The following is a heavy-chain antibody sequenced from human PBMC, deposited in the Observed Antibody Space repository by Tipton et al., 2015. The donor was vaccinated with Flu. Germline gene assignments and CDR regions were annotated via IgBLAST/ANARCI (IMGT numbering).Heavy chain of an antibody. J-gene: IGHJ4*02. D-gene: IGHD3-22*01. CDR3: AREDGNYYDTSGYSDY. CDR1: GFTFSSYE. V-gene: IGHV3-48*03. Sequence: GSLRLSCAASGFTFSSYEMNWVRQAPGKGLEWIAHISSSGTTIYYADSVKGRFTTSRDNAKNSLYLQMNSLRAEDTAVYYCAREDGNYYDTSGYSDYWGQGTLVTVSS. CDR2: ISSSGTTI.